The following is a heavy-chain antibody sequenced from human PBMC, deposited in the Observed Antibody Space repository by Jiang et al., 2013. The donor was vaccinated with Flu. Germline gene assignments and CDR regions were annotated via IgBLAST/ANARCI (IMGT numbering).Heavy chain of an antibody. CDR1: GYSLTSYA. J-gene: IGHJ4*02. V-gene: IGHV7-4-1*02. CDR3: ARVAAMDH. D-gene: IGHD6-19*01. CDR2: INTNTGHP. Sequence: QSGSELKKPGASVKISCKASGYSLTSYAMNWVRQAPGQGPEWMGWINTNTGHPTYAPGFTGRFVFSLDSSVNTAYLQITNLKVEDTAIYYCARVAAMDHWGQGTLVTVSS.